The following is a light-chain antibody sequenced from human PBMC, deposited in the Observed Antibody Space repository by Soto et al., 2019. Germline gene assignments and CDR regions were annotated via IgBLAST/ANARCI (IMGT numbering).Light chain of an antibody. Sequence: IQMTQSPSSLSASVGDRVTITCRASQRITTYLNWYQQKPAKAPKLLISTAATLQGGVPARFSGSGSGTDFTLTITTLQPEDFATYYCQQSYSTPYTFGQGTKLEIK. CDR2: TAA. J-gene: IGKJ2*01. CDR3: QQSYSTPYT. CDR1: QRITTY. V-gene: IGKV1-39*01.